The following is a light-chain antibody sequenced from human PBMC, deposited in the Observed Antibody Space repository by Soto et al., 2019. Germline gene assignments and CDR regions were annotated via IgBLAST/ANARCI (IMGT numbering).Light chain of an antibody. Sequence: QYVLTQPHSLSGSPGQSVAISCSGTSSDVGGYNYVSWYQQHPGKAPKLIIFDVNKRPSGVPDRFSGSKSGSTASLIISGLQAEDEADYYCCSYGGSFYVVGTGTKVTVL. V-gene: IGLV2-11*01. CDR2: DVN. J-gene: IGLJ1*01. CDR1: SSDVGGYNY. CDR3: CSYGGSFYV.